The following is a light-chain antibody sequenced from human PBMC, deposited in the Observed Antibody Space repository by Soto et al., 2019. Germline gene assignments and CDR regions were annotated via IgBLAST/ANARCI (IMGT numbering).Light chain of an antibody. CDR2: DSS. CDR1: QSISTY. Sequence: DIQMTPSPSTLSPSVGDGFTVTFRGSQSISTYLNWYQQKPGEAPTLLVYDSSTLQSGVPSRFSGSGFGAEFTLTVSSLQPEDFATYYCQQSYSNPTWTFGQGTKVDIK. CDR3: QQSYSNPTWT. J-gene: IGKJ1*01. V-gene: IGKV1-39*01.